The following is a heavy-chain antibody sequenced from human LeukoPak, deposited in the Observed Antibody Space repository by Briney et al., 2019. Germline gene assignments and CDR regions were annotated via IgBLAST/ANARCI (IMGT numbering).Heavy chain of an antibody. CDR3: ARIEWERLGRAFDI. CDR2: IYSAGAT. J-gene: IGHJ3*02. CDR1: GLTVSDNY. V-gene: IGHV3-53*01. Sequence: PGGSLRLSCAASGLTVSDNYMTWVRQAPGKGLEWVSSIYSAGATHYAESVKGRFTISRDNSKNTLYLQMNSLRAEDMAVYYCARIEWERLGRAFDIWGQGTMVTVSS. D-gene: IGHD1-26*01.